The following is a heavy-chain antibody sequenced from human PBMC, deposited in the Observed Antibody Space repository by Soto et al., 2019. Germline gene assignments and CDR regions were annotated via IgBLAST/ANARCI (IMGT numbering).Heavy chain of an antibody. CDR2: IIPIFGTA. J-gene: IGHJ4*02. V-gene: IGHV1-69*06. CDR3: ARGVQPSYYFDY. D-gene: IGHD2-2*01. Sequence: SVKVSCKASGGTFSSYAISWVRKAPGQGLEWMGGIIPIFGTANYAQKFQGRVTITADKSTSTAYMELSSLRSEDTAVYYCARGVQPSYYFDYWGQGTLVTVSS. CDR1: GGTFSSYA.